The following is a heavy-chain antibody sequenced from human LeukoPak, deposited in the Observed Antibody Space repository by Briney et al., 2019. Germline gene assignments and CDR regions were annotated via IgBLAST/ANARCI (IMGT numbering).Heavy chain of an antibody. J-gene: IGHJ4*02. CDR2: IVVRSGNT. CDR1: GFTFTISA. CDR3: AAVMESYYDSSGYYSSFDY. D-gene: IGHD3-22*01. V-gene: IGHV1-58*02. Sequence: GTSVKVSCKASGFTFTISAMQWVRQARGQRLEWIGWIVVRSGNTNYAQKFQERVTITRDRSTSTAYMELSSLRSEDTAVYYCAAVMESYYDSSGYYSSFDYWGQGTLVTVSS.